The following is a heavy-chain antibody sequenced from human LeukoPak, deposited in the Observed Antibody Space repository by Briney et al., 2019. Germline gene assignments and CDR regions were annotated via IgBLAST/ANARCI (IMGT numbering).Heavy chain of an antibody. D-gene: IGHD6-13*01. CDR3: ARDLCGGYSSSWDDY. CDR1: GYTFTMYG. CDR2: ISTYNGNT. J-gene: IGHJ4*02. Sequence: GASVKVSFKASGYTFTMYGISWVRQAPGQGLEWMGWISTYNGNTRYAQKLQGRGTMTTNTSTSTAYMELRSLRSDDTAVYYCARDLCGGYSSSWDDYWGQGTLVTVSS. V-gene: IGHV1-18*01.